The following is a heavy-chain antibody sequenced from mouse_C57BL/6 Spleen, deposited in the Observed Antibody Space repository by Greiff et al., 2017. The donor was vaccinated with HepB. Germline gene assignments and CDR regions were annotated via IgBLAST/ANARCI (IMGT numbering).Heavy chain of an antibody. J-gene: IGHJ3*01. Sequence: EVQRVESGGGLVKPGGSLKLSCAASGFTFSSYTMSWVRQTPEKRLEWVATISGGGGNTYYPDSVKGRFTISRDNAKNTLYLQMSSLRSEDTALYYCARSRYPHYDYGEGFAYWGQGTLVTVSA. CDR2: ISGGGGNT. D-gene: IGHD2-4*01. V-gene: IGHV5-9*01. CDR3: ARSRYPHYDYGEGFAY. CDR1: GFTFSSYT.